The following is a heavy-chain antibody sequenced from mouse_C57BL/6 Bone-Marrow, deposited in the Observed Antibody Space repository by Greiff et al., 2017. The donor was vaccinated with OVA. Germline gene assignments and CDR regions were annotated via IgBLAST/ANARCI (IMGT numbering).Heavy chain of an antibody. D-gene: IGHD2-4*01. V-gene: IGHV1-81*01. CDR2: IYPRSGNT. J-gene: IGHJ3*01. CDR3: AREGDYWFAY. Sequence: VKLMESGAELARPGASVKLSCKASGYTFTSYGISWVKQRTGQGLEWIGEIYPRSGNTYYNEKFKGKATLTADKSSSTAYMELRSLTSEDSAVYFCAREGDYWFAYWGQGTLVTVSA. CDR1: GYTFTSYG.